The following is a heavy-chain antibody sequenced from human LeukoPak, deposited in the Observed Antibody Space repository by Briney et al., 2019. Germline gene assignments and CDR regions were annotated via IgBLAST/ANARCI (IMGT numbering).Heavy chain of an antibody. V-gene: IGHV1-18*04. CDR1: GYTFTSYG. D-gene: IGHD5-18*01. Sequence: ASVKVSFKASGYTFTSYGISWVRQAPAQGLGWVGGIVACNGNTNYAQKVQGRGTMTTETSTRTAYMELRSLSSDDTAVYYCARDLDRGSNYGYSFDYWGQGNLVTVSS. CDR3: ARDLDRGSNYGYSFDY. CDR2: IVACNGNT. J-gene: IGHJ4*02.